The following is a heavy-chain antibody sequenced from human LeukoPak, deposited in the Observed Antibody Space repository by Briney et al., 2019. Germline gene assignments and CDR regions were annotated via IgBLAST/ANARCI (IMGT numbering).Heavy chain of an antibody. CDR2: IIPIFGTA. J-gene: IGHJ4*02. Sequence: SVKVSCKSSGGTFSSYAISWVRQAPGQGLEWMGGIIPIFGTANYAQKFQGRVTITADKSTSTAYMELSSLRSEDTAVYYCARGTTSALGLPWFGEASKYYFDYWGQGTLVTVSS. CDR1: GGTFSSYA. CDR3: ARGTTSALGLPWFGEASKYYFDY. D-gene: IGHD3-10*01. V-gene: IGHV1-69*06.